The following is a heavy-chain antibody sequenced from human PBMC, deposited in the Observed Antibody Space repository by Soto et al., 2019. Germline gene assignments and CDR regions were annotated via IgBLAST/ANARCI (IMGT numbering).Heavy chain of an antibody. J-gene: IGHJ6*02. V-gene: IGHV1-69*13. CDR2: IIPIFGTA. D-gene: IGHD1-7*01. Sequence: SVKVSCKASGGTFSSYAISWVRQAPGQGLEWMGGIIPIFGTANYAQKFQGRVTITADESTSTAYMELSSLRSEDTAVYYCGREYNWNYPSPGVSYYYYYGMDVWGQGTTVTVSS. CDR3: GREYNWNYPSPGVSYYYYYGMDV. CDR1: GGTFSSYA.